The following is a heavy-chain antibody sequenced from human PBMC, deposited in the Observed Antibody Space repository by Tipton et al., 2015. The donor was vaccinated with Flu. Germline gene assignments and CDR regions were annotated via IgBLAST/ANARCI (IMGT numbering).Heavy chain of an antibody. CDR3: ARRTYYYGSGEQDY. J-gene: IGHJ4*02. V-gene: IGHV4-38-2*02. CDR2: ISHSGST. Sequence: TPSLTCTISGDSIRSDYYWGWIRQPPGKGLEWIGSISHSGSTYYNPSLKSRVTISLDTSKNQFSLKLSSVTAADTAVYYCARRTYYYGSGEQDYWGQGTLVTVSS. D-gene: IGHD3-10*01. CDR1: GDSIRSDYY.